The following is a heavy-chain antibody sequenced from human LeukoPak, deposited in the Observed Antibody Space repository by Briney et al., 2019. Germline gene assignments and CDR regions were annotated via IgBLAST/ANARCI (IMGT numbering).Heavy chain of an antibody. J-gene: IGHJ4*02. D-gene: IGHD2-21*01. CDR1: GVSIRSYY. CDR3: ARGVRTQFPLDY. V-gene: IGHV4-4*07. CDR2: FYTSGST. Sequence: SETLSLTCTVSGVSIRSYYWSWIRQSAGKGLVWIGRFYTSGSTNYNPSLKSRVTMSVDTSKNQFSLKLSSVTAADTAVYYCARGVRTQFPLDYWGQGTLVTVSS.